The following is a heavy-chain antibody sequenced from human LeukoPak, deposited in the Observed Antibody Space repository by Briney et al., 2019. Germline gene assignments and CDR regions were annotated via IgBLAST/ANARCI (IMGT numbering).Heavy chain of an antibody. CDR2: IKVDGSEE. CDR3: ARGYWYYFDY. Sequence: GGSLRLSCAASGFTFSTYWMNWVRQAPGKGLEWVANIKVDGSEEYYTDSVKGRFTISRDNAKNSLYLQMNSLRAEDTAVYYCARGYWYYFDYWGQGTRVTVSS. V-gene: IGHV3-7*01. D-gene: IGHD2-8*02. J-gene: IGHJ4*02. CDR1: GFTFSTYW.